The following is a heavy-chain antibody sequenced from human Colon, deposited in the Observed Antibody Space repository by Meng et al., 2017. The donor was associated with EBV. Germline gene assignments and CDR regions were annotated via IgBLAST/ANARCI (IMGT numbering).Heavy chain of an antibody. CDR2: IYHGGTT. Sequence: QLLLQESDSGLVQPSQSLSLTCAVSGDSISSGDYSWSWIRQPPGQGLEWIGYIYHGGTTNYNPSLKSRVTISVDRSNDQFSLSLSSVTAADTAVYYCARGNAYNAPSFDYWGQGTLVTVSS. V-gene: IGHV4-30-2*01. D-gene: IGHD5-24*01. CDR1: GDSISSGDYS. CDR3: ARGNAYNAPSFDY. J-gene: IGHJ4*02.